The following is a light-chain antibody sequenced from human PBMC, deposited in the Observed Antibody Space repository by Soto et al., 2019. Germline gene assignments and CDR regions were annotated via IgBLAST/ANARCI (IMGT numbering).Light chain of an antibody. CDR2: EVV. V-gene: IGLV2-8*01. Sequence: QSVLTQPPSASGSPGQSVTISCTGTKNDIGVYDFVSWYQHHPGKAPRLIIYEVVQRPSGVPDRLSGSKSGNTASLTVSGLQAAAEADYFCKSYAGSNTYVVGSGTKLTVL. CDR1: KNDIGVYDF. J-gene: IGLJ1*01. CDR3: KSYAGSNTYV.